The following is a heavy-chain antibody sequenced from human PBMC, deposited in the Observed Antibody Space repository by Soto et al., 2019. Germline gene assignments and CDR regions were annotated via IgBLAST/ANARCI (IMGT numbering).Heavy chain of an antibody. CDR1: GFSFSSYA. CDR3: ARNEIVAACTGPFDL. CDR2: LNDGGDSR. J-gene: IGHJ3*01. D-gene: IGHD6-25*01. V-gene: IGHV3-23*01. Sequence: EVQLLESGGDLVQPGGSLRLSCVVSGFSFSSYAMSWVRQAPGKGLEWVSSLNDGGDSRNYADSVTGRFTISRDNSKKTVYLQMNSLRAEDTAVYYWARNEIVAACTGPFDLRGQGTMVTVS.